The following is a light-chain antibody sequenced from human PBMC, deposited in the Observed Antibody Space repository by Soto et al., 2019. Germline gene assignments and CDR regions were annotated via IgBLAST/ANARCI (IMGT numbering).Light chain of an antibody. CDR2: WAT. J-gene: IGKJ4*01. Sequence: DSVMTQSPVALAVSRGERATIHCNSHQSVFSNSKNRNHLSWYQQKPGQPPKLLSYWATTRESGVPDRCSGSGSGTDFTLTVSGLKAEDVEIYYCHQFFRSPLTFGGGTKVDI. V-gene: IGKV4-1*01. CDR1: QSVFSNSKNRNH. CDR3: HQFFRSPLT.